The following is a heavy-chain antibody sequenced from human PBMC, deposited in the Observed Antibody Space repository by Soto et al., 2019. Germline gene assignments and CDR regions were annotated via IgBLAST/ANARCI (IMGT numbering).Heavy chain of an antibody. CDR1: GYSFTSYW. V-gene: IGHV5-51*01. Sequence: PGESLKISCKGSGYSFTSYWIGWVRQMPGKGLEWMGIIYPGDSDTRYSPSFQGQVTISADKSISTAYLQWSSLKASDTAMYYCPRRAGSGKNYYGMSFGAQGTTDPGSS. CDR2: IYPGDSDT. J-gene: IGHJ6*02. D-gene: IGHD1-1*01. CDR3: PRRAGSGKNYYGMSF.